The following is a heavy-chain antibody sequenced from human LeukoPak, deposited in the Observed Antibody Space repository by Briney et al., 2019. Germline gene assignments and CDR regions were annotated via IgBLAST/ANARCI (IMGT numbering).Heavy chain of an antibody. J-gene: IGHJ4*02. CDR2: IKQDGIEK. D-gene: IGHD2-2*01. Sequence: SGGSPRLSCAASGITFSSYLMSWVRQAPGKGLEWVANIKQDGIEKYYVNSVKGRFTISRDNGKNSLYLQMNSLRAEDTAVYYCARVGYCRSTSCLKFACWGQGTLVTVSS. CDR3: ARVGYCRSTSCLKFAC. CDR1: GITFSSYL. V-gene: IGHV3-7*01.